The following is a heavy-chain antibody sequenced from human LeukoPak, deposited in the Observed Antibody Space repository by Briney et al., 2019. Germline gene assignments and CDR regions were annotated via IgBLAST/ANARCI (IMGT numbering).Heavy chain of an antibody. V-gene: IGHV1-18*01. D-gene: IGHD4-23*01. Sequence: ASVKVSCKASGYTFTSYGINWVRQAPGQGLEWMGWISAYNGNTNYAQKLQGRVTMTTDTSTSTAYMELRSLRSDDTAVYYCARVSRYYYYYYMDVWGKGTTVTVSS. CDR3: ARVSRYYYYYYMDV. J-gene: IGHJ6*03. CDR1: GYTFTSYG. CDR2: ISAYNGNT.